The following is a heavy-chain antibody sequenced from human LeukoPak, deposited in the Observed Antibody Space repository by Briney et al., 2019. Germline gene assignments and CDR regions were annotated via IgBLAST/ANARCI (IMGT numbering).Heavy chain of an antibody. CDR3: ARSGGGGGVFDY. CDR2: INPTSGDT. V-gene: IGHV1-2*02. CDR1: GYSSTGYY. J-gene: IGHJ4*02. Sequence: GASVNVSCKASGYSSTGYYMHWVRQAAGQGREWMGWINPTSGDTNYEQKFQGRVIMTRDTSISTAYMELSSLRSDDTAVYYCARSGGGGGVFDYWGQGTLVTVSS. D-gene: IGHD3-16*01.